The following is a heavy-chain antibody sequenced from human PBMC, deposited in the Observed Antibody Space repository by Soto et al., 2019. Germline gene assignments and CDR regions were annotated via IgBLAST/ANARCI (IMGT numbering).Heavy chain of an antibody. V-gene: IGHV1-69*01. D-gene: IGHD3-10*01. J-gene: IGHJ4*02. Sequence: QVQLVQSGAEVKNPGSSVKVSCKASGGTFSSYAISWVRQAPGQGLAWMGGIIPIFGTANYAQKFQGRVTITADESTSTAYMELSSLRSEDTAVYYCARAQEGYYYGSGSYYFPFDYWGQGTLVTVAS. CDR1: GGTFSSYA. CDR2: IIPIFGTA. CDR3: ARAQEGYYYGSGSYYFPFDY.